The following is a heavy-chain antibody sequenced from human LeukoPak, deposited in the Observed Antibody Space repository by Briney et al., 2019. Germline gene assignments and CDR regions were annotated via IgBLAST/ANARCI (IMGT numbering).Heavy chain of an antibody. CDR2: IKQDGSEK. V-gene: IGHV3-7*01. CDR1: GFTFSSYW. D-gene: IGHD2-8*01. J-gene: IGHJ4*02. Sequence: GGSLRLSCAASGFTFSSYWMSWVRQAPGKGLEWVANIKQDGSEKYYVDSVKGRFTISRDNAKNSLYLQMNSLRAEDTAVYYCARALGVRAYYFDYWGQGTLVTVSS. CDR3: ARALGVRAYYFDY.